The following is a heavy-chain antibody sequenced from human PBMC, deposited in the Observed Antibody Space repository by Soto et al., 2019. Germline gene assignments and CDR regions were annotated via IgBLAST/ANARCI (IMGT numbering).Heavy chain of an antibody. V-gene: IGHV3-23*01. J-gene: IGHJ5*02. CDR3: ANEVVFHFDP. D-gene: IGHD3-10*02. CDR2: ISGSGGSR. CDR1: GFTFSSYA. Sequence: GGSLRLSCAASGFTFSSYAMHWVRQAPGKGLEWVSAISGSGGSRYYSDSVKGRFTISRDNFKNILYLQMNSLRVEDTAFYYCANEVVFHFDPWGQGTLVTVSS.